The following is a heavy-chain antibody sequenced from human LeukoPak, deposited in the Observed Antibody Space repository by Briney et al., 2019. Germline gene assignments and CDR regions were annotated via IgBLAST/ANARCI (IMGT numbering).Heavy chain of an antibody. D-gene: IGHD5-24*01. J-gene: IGHJ4*02. CDR1: GDSVSNRHYY. Sequence: SETLSLTCSVSGDSVSNRHYYGAWIRQPPGKGLEWIGTIFHSGTTYYSPSLTGRVTISVDTSMTQFSLRLSSLTAADTAVYYCASERWSRRSYFDYWGQGILVTVSS. CDR3: ASERWSRRSYFDY. CDR2: IFHSGTT. V-gene: IGHV4-39*07.